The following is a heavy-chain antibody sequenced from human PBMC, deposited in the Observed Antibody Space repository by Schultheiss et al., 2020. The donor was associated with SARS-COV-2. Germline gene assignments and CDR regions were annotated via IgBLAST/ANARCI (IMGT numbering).Heavy chain of an antibody. CDR3: ARDLGLFNVVVGATALVY. CDR2: IIPIFGTA. D-gene: IGHD2-15*01. Sequence: SVKVSCKASGYTFTSYGISWVRQAPGQGLEWMGGIIPIFGTANYAQKFQGRVTITADESTSTAYMELSSLRSEDTAVYYCARDLGLFNVVVGATALVYWGQGTLVTVSS. J-gene: IGHJ4*02. CDR1: GYTFTSYG. V-gene: IGHV1-69*13.